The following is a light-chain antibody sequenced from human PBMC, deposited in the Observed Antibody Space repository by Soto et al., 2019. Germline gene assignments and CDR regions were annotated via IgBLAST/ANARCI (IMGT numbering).Light chain of an antibody. J-gene: IGKJ1*01. CDR2: GAS. V-gene: IGKV3-20*01. CDR3: QQYGSSPRT. Sequence: EMGLTQSPGTLSLSQGERATLSCRASQSVSSSYLAWYQQKPGQAPRLLIYGASSRATGIPDRFSGSGSGTDFTLTISRLEPEDFAVYYCQQYGSSPRTFGQGTKVDIK. CDR1: QSVSSSY.